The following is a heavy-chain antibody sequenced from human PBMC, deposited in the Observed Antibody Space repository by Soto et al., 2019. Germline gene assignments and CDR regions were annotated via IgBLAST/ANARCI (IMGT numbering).Heavy chain of an antibody. CDR1: GGSISIGDYY. D-gene: IGHD3-22*01. J-gene: IGHJ6*02. CDR2: IYYSGST. CDR3: ARDLAYYYDSSGGIDV. V-gene: IGHV4-30-4*01. Sequence: SETLSLTCTVSGGSISIGDYYWSWIRQPPGKGLEWIGYIYYSGSTYYNPSLKSRVTISVDTSKNQFSLKLSSVTAADTAVYYCARDLAYYYDSSGGIDVWGQGTTVPV.